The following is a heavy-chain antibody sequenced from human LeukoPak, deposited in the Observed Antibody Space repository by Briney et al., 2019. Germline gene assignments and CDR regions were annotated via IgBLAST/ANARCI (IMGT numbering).Heavy chain of an antibody. CDR2: TRNDGNKK. CDR1: GFTFRSYG. J-gene: IGHJ4*02. V-gene: IGHV3-30*02. Sequence: GGSLRLSCAASGFTFRSYGMHWVRQAPGKGLEWVAFTRNDGNKKYYADSVKGRFTISRDNSKNTVYLQMNSLRAEDTAVYYCAKDPTRCRVRDDYDNTRVNYWGQGTLVTVSS. CDR3: AKDPTRCRVRDDYDNTRVNY. D-gene: IGHD3-22*01.